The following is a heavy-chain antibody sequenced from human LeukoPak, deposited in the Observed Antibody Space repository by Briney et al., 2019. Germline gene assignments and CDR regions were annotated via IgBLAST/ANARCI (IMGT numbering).Heavy chain of an antibody. J-gene: IGHJ4*02. CDR2: ISSSGSTI. V-gene: IGHV3-48*04. Sequence: GGSLRLSCAASGFTFSSYWMSWVRQAPGKGLEWVSYISSSGSTILYADSVKGRFSISRDNAKNSLFLQMNSLRAGDTAVYYCAREKASTTGTTDYDYWGQGTLVTVSS. CDR3: AREKASTTGTTDYDY. D-gene: IGHD1-1*01. CDR1: GFTFSSYW.